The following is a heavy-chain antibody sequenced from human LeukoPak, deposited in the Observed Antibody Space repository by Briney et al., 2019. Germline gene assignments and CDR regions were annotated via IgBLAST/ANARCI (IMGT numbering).Heavy chain of an antibody. CDR1: GGSISSSGYY. CDR2: FYYTGST. D-gene: IGHD5-12*01. J-gene: IGHJ3*02. Sequence: SETLSLTCIVSGGSISSSGYYWDWIRQPPGKGLEWIGNFYYTGSTYYNPSLKSRITISVDTSKNQFSLKLRSVTAADTAVYYCARHSRSGYGDYESAFDIWGQGTMVTVSS. CDR3: ARHSRSGYGDYESAFDI. V-gene: IGHV4-39*01.